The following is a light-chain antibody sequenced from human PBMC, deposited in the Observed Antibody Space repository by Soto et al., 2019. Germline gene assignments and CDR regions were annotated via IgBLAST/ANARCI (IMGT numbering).Light chain of an antibody. CDR1: SRHSRYA. Sequence: QSVLTQSPSASASLGASVKLTCTLSSRHSRYAIAWHQQQPEKGPRYLMKVNSDGSHNKGDGIPDCFSGSSSGAERYLTIPRVQSEAEADYYSQTWGAGIRVFGGGTKLTVL. CDR3: QTWGAGIRV. J-gene: IGLJ2*01. V-gene: IGLV4-69*01. CDR2: VNSDGSH.